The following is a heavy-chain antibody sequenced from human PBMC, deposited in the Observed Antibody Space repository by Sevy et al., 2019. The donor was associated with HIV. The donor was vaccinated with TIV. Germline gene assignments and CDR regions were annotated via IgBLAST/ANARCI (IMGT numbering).Heavy chain of an antibody. CDR3: ERVIVATTYPIRVHESDI. CDR1: GYRFTNYW. CDR2: IYPGDSDT. J-gene: IGHJ3*02. D-gene: IGHD5-12*01. Sequence: GESLKISCKGSGYRFTNYWLGWVRQMPGKGLEWMGMIYPGDSDTRYSPSFQGQVSISADKSISTAYLQWTSLKASDTAMYYCERVIVATTYPIRVHESDIWGQGTMVTVSS. V-gene: IGHV5-51*01.